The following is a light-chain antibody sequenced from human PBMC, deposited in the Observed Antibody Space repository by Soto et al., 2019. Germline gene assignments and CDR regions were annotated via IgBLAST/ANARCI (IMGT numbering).Light chain of an antibody. CDR2: DVS. CDR1: SNDVGGYNY. CDR3: CSYTRTTSLV. J-gene: IGLJ1*01. V-gene: IGLV2-14*01. Sequence: QSALTQPASVSESPGQSITISCTGTSNDVGGYNYVSWFQQHPGKAPKFMLYDVSHRSSGVSNRFSGSKSGNTASLTISGLQAEDEADYYCCSYTRTTSLVFGTGTKLTVL.